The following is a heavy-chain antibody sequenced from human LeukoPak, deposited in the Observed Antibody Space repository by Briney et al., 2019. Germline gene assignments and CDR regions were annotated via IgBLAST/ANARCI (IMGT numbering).Heavy chain of an antibody. V-gene: IGHV1-18*01. D-gene: IGHD6-13*01. CDR1: GYTLTCYG. CDR2: ISAYNGNT. CDR3: AREAGNPNWFDP. Sequence: ASVKVSCKASGYTLTCYGISWVRQAPGQGLEWMGWISAYNGNTNYAQKLQGRVTMTTDTSTSTAYMELRSLRSDDTAVYYCAREAGNPNWFDPWGQGTLVTVSS. J-gene: IGHJ5*02.